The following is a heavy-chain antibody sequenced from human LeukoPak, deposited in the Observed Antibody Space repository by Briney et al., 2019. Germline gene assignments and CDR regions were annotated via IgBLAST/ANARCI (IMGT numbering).Heavy chain of an antibody. V-gene: IGHV4-4*07. CDR2: IYTSGST. CDR3: ARDSDSSGYLNYFDY. D-gene: IGHD3-22*01. CDR1: GVSISSYY. J-gene: IGHJ4*02. Sequence: SETLSLTCTVSGVSISSYYWSWIRQPAGKGLEWIGRIYTSGSTNYNPSLKSRVTMSVDTSKNQFSLKLSSVTAADTAVYYCARDSDSSGYLNYFDYWGQGTLVTVSS.